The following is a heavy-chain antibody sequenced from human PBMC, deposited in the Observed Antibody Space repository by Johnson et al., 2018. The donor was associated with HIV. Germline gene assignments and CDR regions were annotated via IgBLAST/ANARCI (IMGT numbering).Heavy chain of an antibody. D-gene: IGHD1-26*01. CDR1: GFTVSRNY. CDR2: IYSGGST. J-gene: IGHJ3*02. Sequence: VQLMESGGGLIQPGGSLRLSCAASGFTVSRNYMSWVRQAPGKGLEWVSVIYSGGSTYYADSVQGRFTISRDNSKNTLYLQMNSLRAEDTAVYYCARGRGGELPDAFDIWGQGTMVTVSS. V-gene: IGHV3-53*01. CDR3: ARGRGGELPDAFDI.